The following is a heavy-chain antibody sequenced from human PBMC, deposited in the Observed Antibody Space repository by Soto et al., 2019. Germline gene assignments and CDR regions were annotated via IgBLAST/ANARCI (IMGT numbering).Heavy chain of an antibody. CDR2: IIPIFGTA. J-gene: IGHJ4*02. D-gene: IGHD3-22*01. V-gene: IGHV1-69*13. CDR1: GGTFSSYA. CDR3: ASPTYYYDSSGYGNFDY. Sequence: SSFNFSCKASGGTFSSYAISWVRQAPGQGLEWMGGIIPIFGTANYAQKFQGRVTITADESTSTAYMELSSLRSEDTAVYYCASPTYYYDSSGYGNFDYWGQGTLVTVSS.